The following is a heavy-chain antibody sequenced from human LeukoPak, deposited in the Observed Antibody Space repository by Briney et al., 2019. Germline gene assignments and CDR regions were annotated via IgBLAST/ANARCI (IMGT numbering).Heavy chain of an antibody. CDR2: IRGDGTRT. CDR3: ATWTEGAMDYFDY. D-gene: IGHD3/OR15-3a*01. J-gene: IGHJ4*02. CDR1: GFSFSSYA. V-gene: IGHV3-23*01. Sequence: PGGSLRLSCAASGFSFSSYAMTWARQAPVKGLEWVSAIRGDGTRTYYADSVKGRFTISRDNSKNTLYLEMSSLRVEDTAIYYCATWTEGAMDYFDYWGQGTLVTVSS.